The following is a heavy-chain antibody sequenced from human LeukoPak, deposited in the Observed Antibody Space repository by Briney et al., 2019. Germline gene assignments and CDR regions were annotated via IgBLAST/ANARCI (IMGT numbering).Heavy chain of an antibody. CDR3: ARGDYGGDYFDY. V-gene: IGHV3-11*05. CDR2: ISGGSTYT. Sequence: PGGSLRLSCEVSGFTFSDHYMSWIRQAPGKRLEWVSYISGGSTYTNYADSVEGRFTISRDNAKNSLYLLMNSLRAEDTAVYYCARGDYGGDYFDYWGQGTLVTVSS. D-gene: IGHD4-23*01. J-gene: IGHJ4*02. CDR1: GFTFSDHY.